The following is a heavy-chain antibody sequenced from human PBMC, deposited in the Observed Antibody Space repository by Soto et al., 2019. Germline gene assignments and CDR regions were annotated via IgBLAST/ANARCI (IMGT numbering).Heavy chain of an antibody. CDR2: ISGGSAYI. V-gene: IGHV3-21*01. D-gene: IGHD3-16*01. J-gene: IGHJ4*02. Sequence: GGSLRLSCAASGFTFSDYSMNWVRQAPGKGLDWVSSISGGSAYIHYADSLQGRFTISRDNAKNSLYLQMNSLRAEDTAVYYCARTTFGGLNAFDYWGQGTLVTVSS. CDR3: ARTTFGGLNAFDY. CDR1: GFTFSDYS.